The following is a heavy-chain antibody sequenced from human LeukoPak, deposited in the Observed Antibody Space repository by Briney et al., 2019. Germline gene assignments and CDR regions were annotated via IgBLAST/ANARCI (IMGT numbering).Heavy chain of an antibody. CDR1: GYTFTSYD. V-gene: IGHV1-8*01. D-gene: IGHD3-9*01. CDR2: MNPNSGNT. J-gene: IGHJ6*02. CDR3: ARVLRYFDWSLMDV. Sequence: GASVKVSCKASGYTFTSYDINWVRQATGQGLEWMGWMNPNSGNTGYAQKFQGRVTMTRNTSISTAYMELSSLRSEDTAVYYCARVLRYFDWSLMDVWGQGTTVTVSS.